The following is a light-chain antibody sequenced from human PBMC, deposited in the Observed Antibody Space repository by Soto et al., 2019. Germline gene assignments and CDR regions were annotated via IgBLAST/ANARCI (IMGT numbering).Light chain of an antibody. Sequence: DIQMTQSPSTLSASVGDRVTITCRASQTISSWLAWYQQKPGKAPKLLIYKASSLESGVPSRFSGSGSGTEFTLTISSLQPDDSATYYCQQYNTYPYTFGQGTKLEIK. CDR3: QQYNTYPYT. V-gene: IGKV1-5*03. CDR1: QTISSW. J-gene: IGKJ2*01. CDR2: KAS.